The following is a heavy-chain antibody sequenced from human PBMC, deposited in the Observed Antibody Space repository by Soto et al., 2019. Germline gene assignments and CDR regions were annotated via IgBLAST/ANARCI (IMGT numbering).Heavy chain of an antibody. CDR1: GGSISSGGYY. J-gene: IGHJ6*03. V-gene: IGHV4-31*03. CDR3: ARVNAGYYMDV. CDR2: IYYSGST. Sequence: SEILSLTCTVSGGSISSGGYYWSWIRQHPGKGLEWIGYIYYSGSTYYNPSLKSRVTISVDTSKNQFSLKLSSVTAADTAVYYCARVNAGYYMDVWGKGTTVTVSS.